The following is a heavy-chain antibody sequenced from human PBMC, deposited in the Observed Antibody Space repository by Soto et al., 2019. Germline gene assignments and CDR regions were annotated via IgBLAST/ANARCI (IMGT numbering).Heavy chain of an antibody. J-gene: IGHJ5*02. D-gene: IGHD2-15*01. CDR3: ARDGADGYCSGGSCYSWANWFDP. CDR2: ISHSGTN. V-gene: IGHV4-4*02. Sequence: PSETLSLTCAVSLVSISSGDWWSWVRQSPERGLEYIGEISHSGTNNYNPSLESRVTISLDASRNQFSLKLSSVTAADTAVYYCARDGADGYCSGGSCYSWANWFDPWGQGTLVTVSS. CDR1: LVSISSGDW.